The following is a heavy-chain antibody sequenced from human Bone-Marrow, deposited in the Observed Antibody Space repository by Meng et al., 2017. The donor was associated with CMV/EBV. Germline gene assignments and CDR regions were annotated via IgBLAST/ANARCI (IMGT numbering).Heavy chain of an antibody. Sequence: GGSLRLSCAASGFSFIRSGMHWVRQAPGKGLEWVAFIRYDGGIKFYAESMKGRFTISRDNSKSTLYLQMDSLRTEDTAVYSCAKDLHDYVWGTYNVDYWGRGTLVTVSS. D-gene: IGHD3-16*01. V-gene: IGHV3-30*02. CDR3: AKDLHDYVWGTYNVDY. J-gene: IGHJ4*02. CDR2: IRYDGGIK. CDR1: GFSFIRSG.